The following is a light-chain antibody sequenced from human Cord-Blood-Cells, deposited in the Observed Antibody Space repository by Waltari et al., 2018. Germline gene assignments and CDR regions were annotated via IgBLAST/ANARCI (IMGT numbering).Light chain of an antibody. CDR3: SSYTSSSVV. CDR1: SSDVGGYNY. Sequence: QSALTQPASVSGSPGQSITISCTGTSSDVGGYNYLSWYQQHQGKAPKLMIYDVSNRPSGVSNRFSGSKSGNTASLTISGLQAEDEADYYCSSYTSSSVVFGGGTKLTVL. J-gene: IGLJ2*01. V-gene: IGLV2-14*01. CDR2: DVS.